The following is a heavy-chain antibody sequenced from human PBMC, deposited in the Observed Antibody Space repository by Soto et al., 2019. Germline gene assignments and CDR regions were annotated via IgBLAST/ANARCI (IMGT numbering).Heavy chain of an antibody. CDR2: ISSTTNYI. CDR1: GFTFTRYS. Sequence: EVQLVESGGGLGKPGGSLRLSCAASGFTFTRYSMNWVRQAPGKGLEWVSSISSTTNYIYYGDSMKGRFTISRDNAKNSLYLEMNSPRTEDTAVYYCARESEDLSSNFDYWGQGTLVTVSS. CDR3: ARESEDLSSNFDY. J-gene: IGHJ4*02. V-gene: IGHV3-21*06.